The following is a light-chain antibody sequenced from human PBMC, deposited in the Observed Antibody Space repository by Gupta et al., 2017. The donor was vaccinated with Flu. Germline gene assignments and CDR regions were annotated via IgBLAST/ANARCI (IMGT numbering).Light chain of an antibody. V-gene: IGLV1-44*01. CDR1: SSNIGGNT. J-gene: IGLJ2*01. CDR3: ATWDDSLNGEV. CDR2: SNN. Sequence: QSVLTQPPSASGTPGQRVTISCSGSSSNIGGNTVNWYQQFPGTAPKLLIYSNNQRPSGVPDRFSGSKSGTSASLAISGLQSEDEADYYCATWDDSLNGEVFGEGTKLTVL.